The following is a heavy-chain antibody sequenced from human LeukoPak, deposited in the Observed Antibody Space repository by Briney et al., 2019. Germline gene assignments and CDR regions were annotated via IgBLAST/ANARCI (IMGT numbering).Heavy chain of an antibody. CDR2: INPNSGGT. CDR1: GYTFTSYY. J-gene: IGHJ6*03. Sequence: EASVKVSCKASGYTFTSYYMHWVRQAPGQGLEWMGWINPNSGGTNYAQKFQGRVTMTRDTSISTAYMELSRLRSDDTAVYYCARAPWGHCSSTSCYVKRIYMDVWGKGTTVTISS. CDR3: ARAPWGHCSSTSCYVKRIYMDV. D-gene: IGHD2-2*01. V-gene: IGHV1-2*02.